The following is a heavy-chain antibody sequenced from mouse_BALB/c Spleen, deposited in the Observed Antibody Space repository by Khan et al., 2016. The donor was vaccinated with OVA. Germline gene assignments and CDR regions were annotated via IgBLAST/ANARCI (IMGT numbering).Heavy chain of an antibody. CDR1: GFSLTNYG. D-gene: IGHD2-10*01. V-gene: IGHV2-6-1*01. Sequence: VELVESGPGLVAPSQSLSITCTISGFSLTNYGVHWVRQPPGKGLEWLVLIWGDGSTTYNSALKSRLTISKDNSKSQVFLKMNSLQTDDTAVDFCARQPYYHYNIMNYWGQGTSVTVSS. CDR3: ARQPYYHYNIMNY. J-gene: IGHJ4*01. CDR2: IWGDGST.